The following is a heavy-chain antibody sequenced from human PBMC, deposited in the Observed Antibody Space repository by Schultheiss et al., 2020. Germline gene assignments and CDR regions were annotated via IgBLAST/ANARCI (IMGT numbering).Heavy chain of an antibody. Sequence: SGPTLVKPTQTLALTCTLSGFSLSTSGVGVGWILQPPGKALEWLGFIDWDGDKRYSPSLKSRVTITKDTSQNQVVLTMTNMAPVDTATYYCARWYGSYGPWMDVWGQGTTVTVSS. J-gene: IGHJ6*02. D-gene: IGHD2-2*01. V-gene: IGHV2-5*02. CDR1: GFSLSTSGVG. CDR2: IDWDGDK. CDR3: ARWYGSYGPWMDV.